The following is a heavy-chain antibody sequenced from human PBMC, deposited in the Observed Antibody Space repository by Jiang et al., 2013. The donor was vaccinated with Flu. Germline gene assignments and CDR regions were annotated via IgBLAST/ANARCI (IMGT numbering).Heavy chain of an antibody. V-gene: IGHV7-4-1*02. CDR3: ARDLFQPTTMADL. J-gene: IGHJ4*02. CDR1: GYTFSSYG. D-gene: IGHD1-1*01. Sequence: QSGSELKNPGASVKISCRASGYTFSSYGLNWVRQAPGQGLEWMGWVSTNGGNPTYAQAFTGRFVFSLDTSASTAYLHISSLKSEDSAVYYCARDLFQPTTMADLWGQGTLVTVSS. CDR2: VSTNGGNP.